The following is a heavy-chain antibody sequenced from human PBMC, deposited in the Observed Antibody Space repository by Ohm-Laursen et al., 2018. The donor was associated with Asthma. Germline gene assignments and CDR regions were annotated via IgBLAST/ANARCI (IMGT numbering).Heavy chain of an antibody. Sequence: SDTLSLTCHVSGGSINNFYWHWIRQPPGKGLEWIGYIHDSGNTQYNPSLKSRVTISLDTSKRQFSLSLNSASAADTAVYYCARGVVSRTTPNWFDPWGQGTLVTVSS. V-gene: IGHV4-59*07. D-gene: IGHD2/OR15-2a*01. CDR2: IHDSGNT. J-gene: IGHJ5*02. CDR1: GGSINNFY. CDR3: ARGVVSRTTPNWFDP.